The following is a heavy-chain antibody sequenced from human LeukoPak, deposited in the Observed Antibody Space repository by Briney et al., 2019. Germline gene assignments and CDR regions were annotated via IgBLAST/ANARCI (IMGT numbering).Heavy chain of an antibody. CDR2: IYYSGST. CDR1: GGSISSYY. Sequence: SETLSLTCTVSGGSISSYYWSWIRQPPGKGLEWIGYIYYSGSTNYNPSLKSRVTISVDTSKNQFSLKLSSVTAADTAVYYCARGHYYGSGSYLYWGQGTLVTVSS. CDR3: ARGHYYGSGSYLY. D-gene: IGHD3-10*01. V-gene: IGHV4-59*01. J-gene: IGHJ4*02.